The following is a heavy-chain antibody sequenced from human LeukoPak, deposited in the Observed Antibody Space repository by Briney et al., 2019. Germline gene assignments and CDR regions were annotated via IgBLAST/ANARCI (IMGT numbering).Heavy chain of an antibody. V-gene: IGHV4-39*07. D-gene: IGHD3/OR15-3a*01. Sequence: PSETLSLTCTVSGGSISSSSYYWGWIRQPPGKGLEWIGSIYYSGSTYYNPSLKSRVTISVDTSKNQFSLKLSSVTAADTAVYYCARWTRDRDYFDYWGQGTLATVSS. CDR2: IYYSGST. CDR1: GGSISSSSYY. CDR3: ARWTRDRDYFDY. J-gene: IGHJ4*02.